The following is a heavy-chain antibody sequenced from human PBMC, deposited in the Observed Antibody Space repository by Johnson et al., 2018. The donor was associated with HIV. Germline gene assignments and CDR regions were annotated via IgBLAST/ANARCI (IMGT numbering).Heavy chain of an antibody. D-gene: IGHD2-15*01. Sequence: QVQLVESGGGLVKPGGSLRLSCAASGFTFSDYYMSWIRQAPGKGLEWISYMSSSGTTIYHAESVKGRFTISRDNAKNSLYLQMNSLRAEDTAVYYCANSLLLDAFNIWGQGTMVTVSS. V-gene: IGHV3-11*04. J-gene: IGHJ3*02. CDR1: GFTFSDYY. CDR2: MSSSGTTI. CDR3: ANSLLLDAFNI.